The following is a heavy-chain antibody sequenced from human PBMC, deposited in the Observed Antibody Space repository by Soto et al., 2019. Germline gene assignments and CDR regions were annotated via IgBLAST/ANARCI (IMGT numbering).Heavy chain of an antibody. V-gene: IGHV4-31*03. D-gene: IGHD4-17*01. Sequence: QVQLQESGPGLVKPSQTLSLTCTVSGGSISSGGYYWSWIRQQPGKGLEWIGYIYYSGSTYYKPSHKSRVTISVDTSKNQFSLKLSSVTAADTAVYYCAGVGTTVTTSSDYYYGMDVWGQGTTVTVSS. CDR2: IYYSGST. J-gene: IGHJ6*02. CDR3: AGVGTTVTTSSDYYYGMDV. CDR1: GGSISSGGYY.